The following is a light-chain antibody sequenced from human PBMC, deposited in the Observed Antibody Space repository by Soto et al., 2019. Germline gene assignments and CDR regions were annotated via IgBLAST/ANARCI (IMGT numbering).Light chain of an antibody. CDR3: QQYGSPGT. CDR2: GAS. J-gene: IGKJ1*01. Sequence: EIVWTQSQATLSLSPGERATLSCMASQSVSNNYLAWYQQKPGQAPRLLIYGASNRATGIPDRFSGSGSGTDFTLTISRLEPEDFAVYYCQQYGSPGTFGQGTKVDI. CDR1: QSVSNNY. V-gene: IGKV3-20*01.